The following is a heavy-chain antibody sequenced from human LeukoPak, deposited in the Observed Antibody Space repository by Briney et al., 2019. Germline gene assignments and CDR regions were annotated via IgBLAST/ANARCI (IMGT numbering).Heavy chain of an antibody. CDR1: GYTFTGYY. Sequence: ASVKVSCKASGYTFTGYYMHWVRQAPGQGLEWMGWINPNSGGTNYAQKFQGRVTMTRDTSISTAYMELSRLRSDDTAVYYCARDLVDCSSTSCYGDDPWGQGTLVTVSS. CDR3: ARDLVDCSSTSCYGDDP. V-gene: IGHV1-2*02. CDR2: INPNSGGT. J-gene: IGHJ5*02. D-gene: IGHD2-2*01.